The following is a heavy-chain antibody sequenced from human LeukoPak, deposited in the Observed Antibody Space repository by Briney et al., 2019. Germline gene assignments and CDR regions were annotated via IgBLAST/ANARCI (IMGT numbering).Heavy chain of an antibody. J-gene: IGHJ4*02. CDR2: ISSSSSTI. CDR3: ARVGGWYEVDY. D-gene: IGHD6-19*01. CDR1: GFTFSDYY. V-gene: IGHV3-11*04. Sequence: GGSLRLSCAASGFTFSDYYMSWIRQPPGKRLEYISYISSSSSTINYADSVKGRFTISRDNAKNSLYLQMNSLRAEDTAVYYCARVGGWYEVDYWGQGTIVTVSS.